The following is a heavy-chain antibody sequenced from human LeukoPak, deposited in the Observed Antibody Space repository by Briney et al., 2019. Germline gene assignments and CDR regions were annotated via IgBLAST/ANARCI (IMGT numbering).Heavy chain of an antibody. V-gene: IGHV3-23*01. D-gene: IGHD5-12*01. CDR3: AKLLYSGYDGFENYFDY. Sequence: PGGSLRLSCAASGFTFSSYGMSWVRQAPGKGLEWVSAISGSGGSTYYADSVKGRFTISRDNSKNTLYLQMNSLRAEDTAVYYCAKLLYSGYDGFENYFDYWGQGTLVTVSS. CDR1: GFTFSSYG. CDR2: ISGSGGST. J-gene: IGHJ4*02.